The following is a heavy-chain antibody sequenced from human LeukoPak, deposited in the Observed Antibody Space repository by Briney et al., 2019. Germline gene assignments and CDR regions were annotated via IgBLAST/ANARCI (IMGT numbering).Heavy chain of an antibody. D-gene: IGHD3-3*01. Sequence: ASVKVSCKASGYTFTSYAMHWVRQAPGQRLEWMGWINAGNGNTNYAQKLQGRVTMTTDTSTSTAYMELRSLRSDDTAVYYCARSIERITIFGVVMTTFDYYGMDVWGQGTTVTVSS. V-gene: IGHV1-3*01. CDR3: ARSIERITIFGVVMTTFDYYGMDV. J-gene: IGHJ6*02. CDR1: GYTFTSYA. CDR2: INAGNGNT.